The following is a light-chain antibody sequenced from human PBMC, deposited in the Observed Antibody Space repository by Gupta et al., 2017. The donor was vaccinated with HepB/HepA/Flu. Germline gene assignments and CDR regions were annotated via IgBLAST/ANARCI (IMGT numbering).Light chain of an antibody. Sequence: QMTQSPSSLSASAGDRVTISCRASQTISGSVNWYQHKPGKAPDLLVYFDTISQIGVPLRFSGSGSGLAFTLSIVRPQPEAFATCYCRHKYTSPRTFGPGTKVEIK. CDR2: FDT. CDR1: QTISGS. CDR3: RHKYTSPRT. V-gene: IGKV1-39*01. J-gene: IGKJ1*01.